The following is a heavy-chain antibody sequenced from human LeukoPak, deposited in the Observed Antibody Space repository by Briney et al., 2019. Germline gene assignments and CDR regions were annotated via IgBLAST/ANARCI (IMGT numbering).Heavy chain of an antibody. Sequence: GASVTVSCKASGYTFTGYYMHWVRPAPGQGLEWMGWINPNSGGTNYAQKFQGRVTMTRDSSISTAYMELSRLSSDDTAVYYCARVSSGWYVPFDYWGQGTLVTVSS. V-gene: IGHV1-2*02. CDR3: ARVSSGWYVPFDY. J-gene: IGHJ4*02. D-gene: IGHD6-19*01. CDR2: INPNSGGT. CDR1: GYTFTGYY.